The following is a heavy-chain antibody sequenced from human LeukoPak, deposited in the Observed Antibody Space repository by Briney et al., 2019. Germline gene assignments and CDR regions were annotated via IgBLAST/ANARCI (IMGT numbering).Heavy chain of an antibody. V-gene: IGHV3-7*03. D-gene: IGHD3-10*01. CDR1: GFAFSNYW. Sequence: GGSLRLSCTGSGFAFSNYWMSWVRQAPGKGLEWVANIKYDGSEKYYVDSVTGRLTISRANAKNSLYLQMNSLRAEDTAVYYCAREPVRKRWFDSWGQGTLVTVSS. CDR2: IKYDGSEK. CDR3: AREPVRKRWFDS. J-gene: IGHJ5*01.